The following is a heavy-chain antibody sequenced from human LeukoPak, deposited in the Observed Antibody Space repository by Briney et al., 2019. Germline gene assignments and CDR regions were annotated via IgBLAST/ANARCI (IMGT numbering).Heavy chain of an antibody. Sequence: GGSLRLSCAASGFTFSSHYMHWVRQAPGKGLVWVSRINSDGSSTNYADSVKGRFTISRDNAKNTLYLQMNRLRAEDTAVYYCARVGYDNNGLDYWGQGTLVSVSS. V-gene: IGHV3-74*01. CDR1: GFTFSSHY. J-gene: IGHJ4*02. CDR3: ARVGYDNNGLDY. CDR2: INSDGSST. D-gene: IGHD3-22*01.